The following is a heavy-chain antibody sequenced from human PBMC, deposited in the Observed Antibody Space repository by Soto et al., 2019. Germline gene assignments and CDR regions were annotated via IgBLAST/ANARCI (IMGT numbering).Heavy chain of an antibody. CDR2: ITTSSAYI. CDR3: VRSGTARLLRHSWFDT. Sequence: EVQLVESGGGLVKPGGSLRLSFAASGFTFNTYDMNWVRQAPGKGLEWVSSITTSSAYIYYADSLKGRITISRDRAKNSLFLQMNSLRAEDTAVYYCVRSGTARLLRHSWFDTWGQGTLVTVSS. D-gene: IGHD2-21*01. CDR1: GFTFNTYD. V-gene: IGHV3-21*01. J-gene: IGHJ5*02.